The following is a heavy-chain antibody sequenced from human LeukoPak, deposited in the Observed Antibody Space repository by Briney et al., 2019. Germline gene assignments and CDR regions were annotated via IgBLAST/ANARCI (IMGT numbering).Heavy chain of an antibody. J-gene: IGHJ4*02. CDR1: GYSFTSNY. V-gene: IGHV1-46*01. Sequence: GASVKVSCKASGYSFTSNYIHWVRQAPGQGLEWMGMIYPSDGSTSYAQKFQGRVTVTRDTSTSTVHMELSGLRSEDTAVYYCARDQEAFDYGGQGTLVTVSS. CDR3: ARDQEAFDY. CDR2: IYPSDGST.